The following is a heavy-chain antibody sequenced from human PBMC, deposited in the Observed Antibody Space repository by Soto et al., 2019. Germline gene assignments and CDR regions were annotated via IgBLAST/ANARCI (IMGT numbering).Heavy chain of an antibody. CDR3: ARGIGYYFDS. V-gene: IGHV4-39*01. CDR2: IHYRGST. D-gene: IGHD5-12*01. CDR1: GGSISSSSYF. J-gene: IGHJ4*02. Sequence: QLQLQESGPGLVKPSETLSLTCTVSGGSISSSSYFWGWIRQPPGKGLEWIGNIHYRGSTYYNASLKSRVPISVDMSKNQFSLKLSSVTAAGSAVYSCARGIGYYFDSWGQGTLVTVSS.